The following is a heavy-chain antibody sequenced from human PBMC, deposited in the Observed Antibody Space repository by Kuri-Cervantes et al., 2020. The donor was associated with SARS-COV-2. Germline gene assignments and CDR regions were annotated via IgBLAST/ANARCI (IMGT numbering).Heavy chain of an antibody. J-gene: IGHJ6*03. Sequence: GESLKISCAASGFTFSSYGVHWVRQAPGKGLEWVAFIRYDGSNKYYADSVKGRFTISRDNSKNTLYLQMNSLRAEDTAVYYCAKKGDYSNYAERPHYYYYYMDVWGKGTTVTVSS. D-gene: IGHD4-11*01. CDR1: GFTFSSYG. CDR2: IRYDGSNK. V-gene: IGHV3-30*02. CDR3: AKKGDYSNYAERPHYYYYYMDV.